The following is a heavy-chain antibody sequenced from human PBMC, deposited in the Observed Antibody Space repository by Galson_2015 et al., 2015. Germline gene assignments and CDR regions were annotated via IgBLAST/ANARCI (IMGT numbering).Heavy chain of an antibody. V-gene: IGHV4-61*02. CDR3: ASCDSGGYYTGFDY. J-gene: IGHJ4*02. CDR1: GGSISSANYY. Sequence: TLSLTCTVSGGSISSANYYWSWIRQPAGKGLEWIGRVYTSGSTDYNPSLWSRVTMSIDRSKHQFSLKLTSVTAADTAVYYCASCDSGGYYTGFDYWGQGMLVTVSS. CDR2: VYTSGST. D-gene: IGHD3-22*01.